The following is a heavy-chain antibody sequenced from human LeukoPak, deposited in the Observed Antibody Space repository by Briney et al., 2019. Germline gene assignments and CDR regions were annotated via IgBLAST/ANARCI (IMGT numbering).Heavy chain of an antibody. CDR2: TYYRSRWCN. D-gene: IGHD2/OR15-2a*01. CDR3: VRDSDEYYWALDF. V-gene: IGHV6-1*01. J-gene: IGHJ4*02. Sequence: SQTLSLTCAISGDSVSNNIATWNWVRQSPSRGLEWLGRTYYRSRWCNDYVISVKSRITINPDTSRNQFSLQLNSVTPEDTAVYYCVRDSDEYYWALDFWGQGTPVTVSS. CDR1: GDSVSNNIAT.